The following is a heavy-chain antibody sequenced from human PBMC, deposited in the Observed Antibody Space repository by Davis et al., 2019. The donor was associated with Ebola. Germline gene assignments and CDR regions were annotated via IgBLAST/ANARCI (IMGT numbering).Heavy chain of an antibody. V-gene: IGHV4-30-4*01. CDR2: IYYSGST. J-gene: IGHJ4*02. Sequence: MPSETLSLTCTVSGGSISSGHYYWSWIRQPPGKGLEWIGYIYYSGSTYNNPSLKSRVTISVDTSRNQFSLKLSSVTAADTAVYYCAREGVGGSFRSDFDYWGQGALVTVSS. CDR1: GGSISSGHYY. CDR3: AREGVGGSFRSDFDY. D-gene: IGHD3-16*02.